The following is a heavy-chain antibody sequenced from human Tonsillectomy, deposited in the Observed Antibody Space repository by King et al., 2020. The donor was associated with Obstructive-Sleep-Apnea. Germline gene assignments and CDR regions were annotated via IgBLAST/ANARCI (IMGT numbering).Heavy chain of an antibody. J-gene: IGHJ6*02. CDR1: GFTFDDYA. V-gene: IGHV3-9*01. CDR2: ISWNSGTI. Sequence: VKLVESGGGLVQPGRSLRLSCAVSGFTFDDYAMHWVRQAPGKGLEWVSGISWNSGTIGYVDSVKGRFTISRDNAKNSLYLQMNSLRAEDTALYYCVKGDYGSGQSGGDVWGQGTTVTVSS. D-gene: IGHD3-10*01. CDR3: VKGDYGSGQSGGDV.